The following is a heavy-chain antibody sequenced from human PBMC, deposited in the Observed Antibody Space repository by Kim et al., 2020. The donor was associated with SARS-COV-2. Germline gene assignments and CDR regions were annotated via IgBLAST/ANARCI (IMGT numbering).Heavy chain of an antibody. Sequence: GGSLRLSCAASGFTFSNAWMSWVRQAPGKGLEWVGRIKSKTDGGTTDYAAPMKGRCTISRDDSKNTLYLQMNSLKTEDTAVYYCTTVFYFDSSGFALLPYYGMDVWGQGTTVTVSS. J-gene: IGHJ6*02. CDR1: GFTFSNAW. CDR2: IKSKTDGGTT. D-gene: IGHD3-22*01. V-gene: IGHV3-15*01. CDR3: TTVFYFDSSGFALLPYYGMDV.